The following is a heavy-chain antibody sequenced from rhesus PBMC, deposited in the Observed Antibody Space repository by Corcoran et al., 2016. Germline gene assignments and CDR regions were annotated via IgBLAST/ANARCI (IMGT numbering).Heavy chain of an antibody. Sequence: QVQLQESGPGLVKPSETLSLTCAVSGDSISGSYWNWIRQPPGKGLEWSGYNGGRLRTTHYNPAPKCRVTIPTDTSKNQLSLRLSAATAADTAVYYCASDPDDYGSPMDVWGRGVLVTVSS. CDR3: ASDPDDYGSPMDV. CDR2: NGGRLRTT. V-gene: IGHV4-165*01. CDR1: GDSISGSY. D-gene: IGHD4-29*01. J-gene: IGHJ5-2*02.